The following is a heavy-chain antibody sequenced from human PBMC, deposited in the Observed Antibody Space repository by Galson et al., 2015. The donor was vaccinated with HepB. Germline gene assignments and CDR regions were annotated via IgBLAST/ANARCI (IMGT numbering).Heavy chain of an antibody. V-gene: IGHV4-31*03. CDR1: GGSISSGGYY. D-gene: IGHD4-17*01. CDR2: IYYSGST. J-gene: IGHJ3*02. CDR3: ARDVETTVTTGQRHDAFDI. Sequence: TLSLTCTVSGGSISSGGYYWSWIRQHPGKGLEWIGYIYYSGSTYYSPSLKSRVTISVDTSKNQFSLKLSSVTAADTAVYYCARDVETTVTTGQRHDAFDIWGQGTMVTVSS.